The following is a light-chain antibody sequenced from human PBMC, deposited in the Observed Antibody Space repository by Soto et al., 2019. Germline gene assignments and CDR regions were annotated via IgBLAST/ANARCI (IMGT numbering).Light chain of an antibody. CDR1: SSNIGAGYD. J-gene: IGLJ7*01. CDR3: QSYDSSLSGFAV. Sequence: QSVLTQPPSVSGAPGQRVTISCTGSSSNIGAGYDVHWYLQLPGTAPKLLIYGNSNRPSGVPDRFSGSKSGTSASLAITGLQAEDEADYYCQSYDSSLSGFAVFGGGTQLTVL. CDR2: GNS. V-gene: IGLV1-40*01.